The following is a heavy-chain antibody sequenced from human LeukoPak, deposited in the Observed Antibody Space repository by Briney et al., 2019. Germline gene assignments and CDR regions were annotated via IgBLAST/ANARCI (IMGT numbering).Heavy chain of an antibody. J-gene: IGHJ4*02. CDR2: ISWNSGSI. CDR3: ANGALTEVLYYFDY. V-gene: IGHV3-9*01. Sequence: GGSLRLSCSASGFTFDDYAVPWVRQAPGKGLEWVSGISWNSGSIVYADSVKGRFTISRDNAKNSLYVQMNSLRAEDTALYYCANGALTEVLYYFDYWGKGTLVTVSS. D-gene: IGHD3-10*01. CDR1: GFTFDDYA.